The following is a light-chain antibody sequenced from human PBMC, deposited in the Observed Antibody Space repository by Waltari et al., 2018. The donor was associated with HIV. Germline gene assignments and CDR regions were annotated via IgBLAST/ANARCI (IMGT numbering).Light chain of an antibody. Sequence: EIVMTQSPATLSVSPGERVTVSCRASQTVSSSLAWYQQKPGIAARFSGSGSGTEFALTISSLQSEDFAVYYCQQYNDWPLTFGGGTRVEIK. V-gene: IGKV3-15*01. CDR3: QQYNDWPLT. CDR1: QTVSSS. J-gene: IGKJ4*01.